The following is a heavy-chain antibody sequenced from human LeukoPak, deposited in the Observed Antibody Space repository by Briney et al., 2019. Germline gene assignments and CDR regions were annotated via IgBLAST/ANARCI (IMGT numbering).Heavy chain of an antibody. CDR1: GITFDDYA. CDR3: AKDAADGSGSYYNWFDP. CDR2: ISWNSGSI. D-gene: IGHD3-10*01. J-gene: IGHJ5*02. V-gene: IGHV3-9*01. Sequence: GRSLRLSCAASGITFDDYAMHWVRQAPGKGLEWVSGISWNSGSIGYADSVKGRSTIPRDNAKNSLYLQMNSLRAEDTALYYCAKDAADGSGSYYNWFDPWGQGTLVTVSS.